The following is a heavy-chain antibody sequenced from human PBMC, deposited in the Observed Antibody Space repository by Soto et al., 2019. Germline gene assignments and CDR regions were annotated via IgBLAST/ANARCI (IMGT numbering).Heavy chain of an antibody. J-gene: IGHJ6*04. CDR2: IGGRADGAYHADSAST. Sequence: PGGSLRLSCVASGFTFSSYALSWVRQAPGQGLEWVSGIGGRADGAYHADSASTYYADSAKGRFTISRDNSQNTLYLQLNSLRAEDTGLYYCTRARYCNNLRCFWAMDVWGKGTTVTVSS. D-gene: IGHD2-8*01. CDR1: GFTFSSYA. CDR3: TRARYCNNLRCFWAMDV. V-gene: IGHV3-23*01.